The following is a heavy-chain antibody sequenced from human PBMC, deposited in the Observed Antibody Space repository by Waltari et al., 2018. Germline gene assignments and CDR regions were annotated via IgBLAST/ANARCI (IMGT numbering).Heavy chain of an antibody. Sequence: QVQLVESGGGVVQPGGSLRLSCAASGFTFSSYGMHWVRPAPGKGLEWVAFIRYDGSNKYYADSVKGRFTISRDNSKNTLYLQMNSLRAEDTAVYYCAKCDSSGYYYRGSDYWGQGTLVTVSS. D-gene: IGHD3-22*01. J-gene: IGHJ4*02. CDR1: GFTFSSYG. CDR2: IRYDGSNK. V-gene: IGHV3-30*02. CDR3: AKCDSSGYYYRGSDY.